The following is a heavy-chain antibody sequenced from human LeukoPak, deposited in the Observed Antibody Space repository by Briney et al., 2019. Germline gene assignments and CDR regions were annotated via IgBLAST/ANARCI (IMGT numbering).Heavy chain of an antibody. D-gene: IGHD4-17*01. CDR1: GYTFTGYY. J-gene: IGHJ4*02. CDR3: ATSTTVTTLLGY. V-gene: IGHV1-2*02. Sequence: ASVKVSCKASGYTFTGYYMHWVRQAPGQGLEWMGWINPNSGGTNYAQKFRGRVTMTRDTSISTAYMELSRLRFDDTAVYYCATSTTVTTLLGYWGQGTLVTVSS. CDR2: INPNSGGT.